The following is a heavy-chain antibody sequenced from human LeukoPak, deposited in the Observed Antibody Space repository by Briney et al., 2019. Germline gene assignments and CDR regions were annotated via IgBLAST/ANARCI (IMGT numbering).Heavy chain of an antibody. J-gene: IGHJ4*02. CDR3: TKATQWLAIDY. Sequence: SETLSLTCTVSGGSISGHFWSWIRQPPGKGLEWIGSIYSSGTTNYNPSLKSRVTMSVETSKNQLSLQLTSVTAADTAVYYCTKATQWLAIDYWGRGTQVTVSS. CDR2: IYSSGTT. V-gene: IGHV4-4*07. D-gene: IGHD6-19*01. CDR1: GGSISGHF.